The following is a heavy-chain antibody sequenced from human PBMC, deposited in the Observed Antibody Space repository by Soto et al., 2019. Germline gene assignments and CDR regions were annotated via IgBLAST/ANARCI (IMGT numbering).Heavy chain of an antibody. D-gene: IGHD2-2*01. CDR3: ARQYCSSTSCPAYGMDV. CDR1: GYSFTSYW. J-gene: IGHJ6*02. Sequence: GESLKISCKGSGYSFTSYWIGWVRQMPGKGLEWMGIIYPGDSDTRYSPSFQGQVTISADKSISTAYLQWSGLKASDTAMYYCARQYCSSTSCPAYGMDVWGQGTTVTVSS. V-gene: IGHV5-51*01. CDR2: IYPGDSDT.